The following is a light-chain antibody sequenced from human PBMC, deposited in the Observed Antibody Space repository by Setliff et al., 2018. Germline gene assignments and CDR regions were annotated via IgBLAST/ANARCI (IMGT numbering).Light chain of an antibody. CDR1: QDINNY. J-gene: IGKJ2*01. Sequence: DVQMTQSPSSLSASVGDRVTITCQASQDINNYLNWYQQRPGKAPKLLIYDASNLETGVPSRISGSGSGTHFTLTITSLQPEDFATYYCQQYNHLPYTFGQGTKVDI. CDR2: DAS. CDR3: QQYNHLPYT. V-gene: IGKV1-33*01.